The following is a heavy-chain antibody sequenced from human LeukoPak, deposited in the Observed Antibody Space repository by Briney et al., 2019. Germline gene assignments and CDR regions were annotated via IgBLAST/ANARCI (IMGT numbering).Heavy chain of an antibody. CDR1: GYTFTSYA. V-gene: IGHV1-3*01. CDR3: ARILWFGESHFDY. J-gene: IGHJ4*02. CDR2: INAGNGNT. D-gene: IGHD3-10*01. Sequence: ASVKVSCKASGYTFTSYAMHRVRQAPGQRLEWMGWINAGNGNTKYSQKFQGRVTITRDTSASTAYMELSSLRSEDTAVYYCARILWFGESHFDYWGQGTLVTVSS.